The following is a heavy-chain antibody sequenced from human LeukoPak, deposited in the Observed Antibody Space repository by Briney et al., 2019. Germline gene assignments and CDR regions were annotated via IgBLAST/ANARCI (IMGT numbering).Heavy chain of an antibody. V-gene: IGHV3-23*01. CDR2: ISDPHSGSET. CDR3: AKDQYYDILTGYYTDAEYFQH. Sequence: GGSLRLSCAASGFTFSSYTMNWVRQALGQGLEWVSTISDPHSGSETHYADSVKGRFTISRDNSKNTLYLQVRSLRAEDTAVYYCAKDQYYDILTGYYTDAEYFQHWGQGTLVTVSS. CDR1: GFTFSSYT. D-gene: IGHD3-9*01. J-gene: IGHJ1*01.